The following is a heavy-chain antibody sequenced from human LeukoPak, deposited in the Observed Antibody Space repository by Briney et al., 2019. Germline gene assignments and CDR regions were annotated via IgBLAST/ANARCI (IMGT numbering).Heavy chain of an antibody. J-gene: IGHJ4*02. D-gene: IGHD3-22*01. CDR3: ARVRGYYDSSGYDY. V-gene: IGHV4-61*05. CDR1: GDSISSTSYY. CDR2: IYYSGST. Sequence: SETLSLTCTVSGDSISSTSYYWGWIRQPPGKGLEWIGYIYYSGSTNYNPALKSRVTISEDTSKNQISLKLSSVTAADTAVYYCARVRGYYDSSGYDYWGQGTLVTVSS.